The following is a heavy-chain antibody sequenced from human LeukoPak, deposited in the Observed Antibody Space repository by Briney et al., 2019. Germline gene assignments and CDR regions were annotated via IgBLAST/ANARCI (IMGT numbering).Heavy chain of an antibody. Sequence: RSETLSLTCAVYGGSFSGYYWSWIRQPPGKGLEWIGEINHSGSTNYNPSLKSRVTISVDTSKNQFSLKLSSVTAADTAVYYCARPVGATYFDYWGQGTLVTVSS. CDR3: ARPVGATYFDY. J-gene: IGHJ4*02. V-gene: IGHV4-34*01. D-gene: IGHD1-26*01. CDR1: GGSFSGYY. CDR2: INHSGST.